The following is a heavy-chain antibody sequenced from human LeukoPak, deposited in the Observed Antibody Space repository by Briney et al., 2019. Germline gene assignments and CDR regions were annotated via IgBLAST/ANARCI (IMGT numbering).Heavy chain of an antibody. D-gene: IGHD3-9*01. CDR1: GFTFSSYG. CDR3: ARDTAFSVLRYFDWLLTPAHIDY. CDR2: ISYDGSNK. J-gene: IGHJ4*02. Sequence: PGGSLRLSCAASGFTFSSYGMHWVRQAPGKGLEWVAVISYDGSNKYYADSVKGRFTISRDNSKNTLYLQMNSLRAEDTAVYYCARDTAFSVLRYFDWLLTPAHIDYWGQGTLVTVSS. V-gene: IGHV3-30*03.